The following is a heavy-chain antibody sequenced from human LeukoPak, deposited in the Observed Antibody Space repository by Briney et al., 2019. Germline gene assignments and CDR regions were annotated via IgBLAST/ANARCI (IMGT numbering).Heavy chain of an antibody. CDR2: ISSNGGST. CDR3: ARTSDFWSGYLEPHNMDV. D-gene: IGHD3-3*01. Sequence: PGGSLRLSCAASGFTFSSYAMHWVRQAPGKGLEYVSAISSNGGSTYYANSVKGRFTISRDNSKNTLYLQMGSLRAEDMAVYYCARTSDFWSGYLEPHNMDVWGKGTTVTVSS. V-gene: IGHV3-64*01. CDR1: GFTFSSYA. J-gene: IGHJ6*03.